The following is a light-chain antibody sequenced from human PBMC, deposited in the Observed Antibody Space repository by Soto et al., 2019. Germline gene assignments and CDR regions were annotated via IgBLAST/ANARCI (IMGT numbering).Light chain of an antibody. CDR1: SSDVGDYNY. CDR3: SSYAGSNNWV. V-gene: IGLV2-8*01. CDR2: EVS. Sequence: QSALTQPPSASGSPGQSVTISCTGTSSDVGDYNYVSWYQQHPGKAPKLMIYEVSKRPSGVPDRFSGSKSGNTASLTVSGVQDEDEADYYCSSYAGSNNWVFGGGTKLTVL. J-gene: IGLJ3*02.